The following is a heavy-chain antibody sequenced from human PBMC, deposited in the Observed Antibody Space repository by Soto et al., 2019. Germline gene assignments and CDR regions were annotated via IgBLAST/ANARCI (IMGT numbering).Heavy chain of an antibody. V-gene: IGHV3-23*01. J-gene: IGHJ4*02. CDR3: AKALPPALAYRRGFDC. D-gene: IGHD3-16*01. Sequence: PGGSLRLSCAASGFTFSSYAMSWVRQAPGKGLEWVSAISGSGGSTYYADSVKGRFTISRDNSKNTLYLQMNSLRAEDTAVYYCAKALPPALAYRRGFDCWGQGTLVTVSS. CDR2: ISGSGGST. CDR1: GFTFSSYA.